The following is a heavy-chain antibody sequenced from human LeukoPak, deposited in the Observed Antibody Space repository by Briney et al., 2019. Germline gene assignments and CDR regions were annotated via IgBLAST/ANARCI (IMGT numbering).Heavy chain of an antibody. V-gene: IGHV4-61*01. D-gene: IGHD3-10*01. Sequence: PSETLSLTCTVSGGAVSSVSYYWSWIRQPPGKGLEWIGYINYSGSTNYNPSLKSRVTISLDTSKNQFSLNLSSVTAADTAVYYCARVSYYGSGIRNWGQGTLVTVSS. CDR2: INYSGST. J-gene: IGHJ4*02. CDR1: GGAVSSVSYY. CDR3: ARVSYYGSGIRN.